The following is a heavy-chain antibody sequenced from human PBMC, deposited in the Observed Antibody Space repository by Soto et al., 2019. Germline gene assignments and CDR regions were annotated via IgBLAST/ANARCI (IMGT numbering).Heavy chain of an antibody. CDR2: MNPNSGNT. CDR3: ATYYDFWSGFYGMDV. D-gene: IGHD3-3*01. V-gene: IGHV1-8*01. Sequence: ASVKVSCKASGYTFTSYDINCVRQATGQGLEWMGRMNPNSGNTGYAQKFQGRVTMTRNTSISTAYMELSSLRSGDTAVYYCATYYDFWSGFYGMDVWGQGTTVTVSS. CDR1: GYTFTSYD. J-gene: IGHJ6*02.